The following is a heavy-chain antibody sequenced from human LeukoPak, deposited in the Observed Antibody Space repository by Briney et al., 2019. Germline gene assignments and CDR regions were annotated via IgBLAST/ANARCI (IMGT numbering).Heavy chain of an antibody. Sequence: GESLKISCKGSGYSFTSYWIGWVRQMPGKGLEWMGIIYPDNSDTRYSPSFQGQVTISVDKSISTAYLQWSSLKASDTAMYYCATRYADNFDYWGQGTLVTVSS. J-gene: IGHJ4*02. D-gene: IGHD4-17*01. CDR1: GYSFTSYW. V-gene: IGHV5-51*01. CDR3: ATRYADNFDY. CDR2: IYPDNSDT.